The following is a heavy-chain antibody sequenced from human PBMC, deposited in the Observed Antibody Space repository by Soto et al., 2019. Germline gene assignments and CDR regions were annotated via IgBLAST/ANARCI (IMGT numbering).Heavy chain of an antibody. CDR3: TTKRAYRSGPPGIFDC. Sequence: PGXSLRLSCAASGFTFSSHDMHWVLQVTGKGLEWVSGIDSAGDAKYLASVKGRFTISRENAKNSLHLQMNSLKTEDTAVYYCTTKRAYRSGPPGIFDCWGHGTLVTVSS. D-gene: IGHD5-18*01. V-gene: IGHV3-13*01. CDR1: GFTFSSHD. J-gene: IGHJ4*01. CDR2: IDSAGDA.